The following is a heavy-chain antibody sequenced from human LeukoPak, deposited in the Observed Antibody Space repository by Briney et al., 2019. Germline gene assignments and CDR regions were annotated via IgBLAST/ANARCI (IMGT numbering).Heavy chain of an antibody. D-gene: IGHD4-17*01. CDR1: GFTFSSYA. CDR3: ARVYGAVTDY. J-gene: IGHJ4*02. CDR2: ISYDGSNK. Sequence: GGSLRLSCAASGFTFSSYAMHWVRQAPGKGLEWVAVISYDGSNKYYADSVKGRFTISRDNSKNTLYLQMNSLRAEDTAVYYCARVYGAVTDYWGQGTLVTVSS. V-gene: IGHV3-30*04.